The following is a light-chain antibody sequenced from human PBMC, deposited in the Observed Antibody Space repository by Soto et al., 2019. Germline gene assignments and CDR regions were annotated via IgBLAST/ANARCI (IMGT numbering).Light chain of an antibody. CDR2: DVT. Sequence: QSALTQPPSASGSPGQSVAISCTGTSSDVGGRNYVSWYQQYPGKAPKLIIYDVTARPSGVPDRFSGSKSGNTASLTVSGLQAEDEADYYCAAWDDSLNVPGFGGGTQLTVL. V-gene: IGLV2-8*01. J-gene: IGLJ3*02. CDR3: AAWDDSLNVPG. CDR1: SSDVGGRNY.